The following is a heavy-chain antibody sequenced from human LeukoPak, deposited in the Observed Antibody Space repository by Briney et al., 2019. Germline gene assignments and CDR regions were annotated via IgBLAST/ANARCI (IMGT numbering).Heavy chain of an antibody. CDR2: IYYSGST. J-gene: IGHJ4*02. CDR1: GGSISSYY. V-gene: IGHV4-59*08. Sequence: SETLSLTCTVSGGSISSYYWSWIRQPPGKGLEWIGYIYYSGSTNYNPSLKSRVTISVDTSKNQFSLKLSSVTAADTAVYYCARHETVVGRFDYWGQGTLVTVSS. D-gene: IGHD6-19*01. CDR3: ARHETVVGRFDY.